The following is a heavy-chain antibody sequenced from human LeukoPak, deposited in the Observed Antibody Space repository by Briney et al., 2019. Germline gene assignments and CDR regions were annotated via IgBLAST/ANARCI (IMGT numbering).Heavy chain of an antibody. CDR1: GASLSSYY. CDR2: ISDTGKN. D-gene: IGHD1-26*01. Sequence: SETLSLTCSVSGASLSSYYGDWLRQSPGKGLEWIGYISDTGKNDAHPSLKSRVSISLDMSKKQFSLRLRSVTAADSAVYYCATGYYEPFATWGPGILVTVSS. V-gene: IGHV4-59*01. CDR3: ATGYYEPFAT. J-gene: IGHJ5*02.